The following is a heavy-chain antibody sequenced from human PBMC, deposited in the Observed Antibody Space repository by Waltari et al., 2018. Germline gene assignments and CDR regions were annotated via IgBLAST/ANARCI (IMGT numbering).Heavy chain of an antibody. Sequence: QVQLVQSGAEVKKPGSSVKVSCKASGGTFSSYAISWVRQAPGQGLEWMGGIIPIFGTANYAQKFQGRDTITADESTSTAYMELSSLRSEDTAVYYCARGGMTGNTRYAPWYFDVWGRGTLVTVSS. CDR3: ARGGMTGNTRYAPWYFDV. CDR1: GGTFSSYA. CDR2: IIPIFGTA. D-gene: IGHD1-7*01. V-gene: IGHV1-69*01. J-gene: IGHJ2*01.